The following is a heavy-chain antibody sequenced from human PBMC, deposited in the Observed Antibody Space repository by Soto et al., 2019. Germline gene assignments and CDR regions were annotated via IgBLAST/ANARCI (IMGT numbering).Heavy chain of an antibody. CDR1: VDSVSSNSAA. Sequence: SQTLSLTCAISVDSVSSNSAAWNWIRQSPSRGLEWLGRTYYRSKWYNDYAVSVKSRITINPDTSKNQFSLQLNSVTPEDTAVYYCARDHKPGIAAAGPRYYGMDVWGQGTTVTAP. V-gene: IGHV6-1*01. J-gene: IGHJ6*02. D-gene: IGHD6-13*01. CDR3: ARDHKPGIAAAGPRYYGMDV. CDR2: TYYRSKWYN.